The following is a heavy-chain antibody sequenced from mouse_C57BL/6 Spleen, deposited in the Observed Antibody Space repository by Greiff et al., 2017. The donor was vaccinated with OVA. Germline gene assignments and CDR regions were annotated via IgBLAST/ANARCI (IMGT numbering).Heavy chain of an antibody. CDR3: ARNSLRFYYFDY. CDR1: GFSLTSYC. J-gene: IGHJ2*01. CDR2: IWSGGST. Sequence: QVQLQQSGPGLVQPSQSLSITCTVSGFSLTSYCVHWVRQSPGKGLEWLGVIWSGGSTDYNAAFISRLSISKDNSKSQVFFKMNSLQADDTAIYYCARNSLRFYYFDYWGQGTTLTVSS. V-gene: IGHV2-2*01.